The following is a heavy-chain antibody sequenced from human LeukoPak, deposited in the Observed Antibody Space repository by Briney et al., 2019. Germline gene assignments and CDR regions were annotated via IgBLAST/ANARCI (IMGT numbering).Heavy chain of an antibody. CDR3: ARAGLWDYSDSSGYHNAAFDV. Sequence: ASVKVSCKASEYSFTDYYVHWVRQAPGQGLEWMGWIKPSSGGTNYAQNFQGRVSMTRDTSISACYMELSRLRSDDTAVYYCARAGLWDYSDSSGYHNAAFDVWGQGTMVTASS. V-gene: IGHV1-2*02. CDR1: EYSFTDYY. J-gene: IGHJ3*01. D-gene: IGHD3-22*01. CDR2: IKPSSGGT.